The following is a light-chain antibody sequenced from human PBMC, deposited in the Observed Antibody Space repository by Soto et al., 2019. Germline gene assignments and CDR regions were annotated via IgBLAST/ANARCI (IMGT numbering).Light chain of an antibody. J-gene: IGKJ1*01. V-gene: IGKV3-11*01. CDR1: QTVSSY. Sequence: EIVLTQSPATLSLSPGERATLSCRASQTVSSYLAWYQQKPGQAPRLLIYDASNRATGIPARFSGSGSGTDFTLTISCLEPEDFAVYYCQQRGSWPRTFGQGTKVEIK. CDR2: DAS. CDR3: QQRGSWPRT.